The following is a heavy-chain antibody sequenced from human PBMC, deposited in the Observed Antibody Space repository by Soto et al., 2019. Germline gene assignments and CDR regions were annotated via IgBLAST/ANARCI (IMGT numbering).Heavy chain of an antibody. Sequence: SETLSLTCTVSGGSISSYYWSWIRQPPGKGLEWIGYIYYSGSTNYNTSLKSRVTISVDTSKNQFSLKLRSVTAADTAVYYCAYSGYDHDFAYFDYWGQGTLVTVSS. V-gene: IGHV4-59*08. J-gene: IGHJ4*02. CDR1: GGSISSYY. CDR2: IYYSGST. CDR3: AYSGYDHDFAYFDY. D-gene: IGHD5-12*01.